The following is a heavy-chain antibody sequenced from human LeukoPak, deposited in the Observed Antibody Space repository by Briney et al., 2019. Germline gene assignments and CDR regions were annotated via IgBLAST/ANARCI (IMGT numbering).Heavy chain of an antibody. D-gene: IGHD6-13*01. J-gene: IGHJ4*02. CDR3: ASSGYSSSWYGEIS. V-gene: IGHV3-7*01. CDR2: IKQDGSEK. CDR1: GFTFSSYW. Sequence: GGSLRLSCAGSGFTFSSYWMSWVRQAPGKGLQWVANIKQDGSEKYYVDSVKGRFTISRDNAKNSLYLQMNSLRAEDTAVYYCASSGYSSSWYGEISWGQGTLVTVSS.